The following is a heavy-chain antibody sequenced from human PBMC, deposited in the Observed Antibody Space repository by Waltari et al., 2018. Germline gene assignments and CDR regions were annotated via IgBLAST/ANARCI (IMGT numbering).Heavy chain of an antibody. CDR1: GFTCNTFG. CDR3: AKGLWELPPYYYYVMDV. V-gene: IGHV3-30*18. Sequence: QVQLVESGGGVVQPGGSLRLSCAAPGFTCNTFGMHRVRQAPGKGLEWVALISNDGTDKYYGDSVKGRFTISRDNSKNTLHLQMNTLRAEDTAVYYCAKGLWELPPYYYYVMDVWGQGTTVTVSS. J-gene: IGHJ6*02. CDR2: ISNDGTDK. D-gene: IGHD1-7*01.